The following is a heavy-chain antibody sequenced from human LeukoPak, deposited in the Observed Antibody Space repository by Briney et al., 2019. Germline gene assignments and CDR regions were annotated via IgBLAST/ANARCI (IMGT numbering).Heavy chain of an antibody. Sequence: ASVKVSCKASGYTFSSYYIHWVRQAPGQGLEWMGIINPSGGTTSYTQKFQGRVTMTRDTSTSTVYMELSSLRSEDTAVFYCARAAAGSELDYWGQGTLVTVSS. CDR3: ARAAAGSELDY. J-gene: IGHJ4*02. V-gene: IGHV1-46*01. D-gene: IGHD6-13*01. CDR1: GYTFSSYY. CDR2: INPSGGTT.